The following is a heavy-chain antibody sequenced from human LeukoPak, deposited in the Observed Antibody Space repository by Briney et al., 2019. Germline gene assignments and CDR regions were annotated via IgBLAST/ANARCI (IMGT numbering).Heavy chain of an antibody. Sequence: GGSLRLSCAASGFTFSDYYMSWIRQAPGKGLEWVSYISSSGSTIYYADSVKGRFTISRDNAKNSLYLQMNSLRAEDTAVYYCARSLIVGATAVDYWGQGTLVTVSS. CDR2: ISSSGSTI. J-gene: IGHJ4*02. D-gene: IGHD1-26*01. V-gene: IGHV3-11*04. CDR1: GFTFSDYY. CDR3: ARSLIVGATAVDY.